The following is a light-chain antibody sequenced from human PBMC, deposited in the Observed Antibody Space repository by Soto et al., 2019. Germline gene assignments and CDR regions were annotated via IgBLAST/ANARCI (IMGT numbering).Light chain of an antibody. CDR3: QQRSNRPPCT. CDR2: YAS. J-gene: IGKJ5*01. Sequence: FTQSPSSLSSSLGERVTLPCRASQGVSSTLAWYQQRPRQAPRLLIYYASTRATGIPARFSGSGAGTAFTLTISGLEPDDFSVYYCQQRSNRPPCTFGPGTRLEIK. CDR1: QGVSST. V-gene: IGKV3-11*01.